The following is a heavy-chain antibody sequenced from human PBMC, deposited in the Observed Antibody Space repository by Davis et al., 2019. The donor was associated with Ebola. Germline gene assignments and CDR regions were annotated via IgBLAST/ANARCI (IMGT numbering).Heavy chain of an antibody. CDR2: IYSGGST. Sequence: GGSLRLSCAASGFTFSSYWMHWVRQAPGKGLEWVSVIYSGGSTYYADSVKGRFTISRHNSKNTLYLQMNSLRAEDTAVYYCATSNGDYWYFDLWGRGTLVTVSS. CDR3: ATSNGDYWYFDL. V-gene: IGHV3-53*04. CDR1: GFTFSSYW. D-gene: IGHD4-17*01. J-gene: IGHJ2*01.